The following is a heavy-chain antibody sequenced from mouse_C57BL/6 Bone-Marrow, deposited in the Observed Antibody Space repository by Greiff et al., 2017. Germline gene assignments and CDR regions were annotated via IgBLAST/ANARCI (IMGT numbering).Heavy chain of an antibody. J-gene: IGHJ4*01. D-gene: IGHD1-1*01. CDR2: ISYSGST. V-gene: IGHV3-8*01. CDR3: GSSQPYSMDY. CDR1: GYSITSDY. Sequence: VQLKQSGPGLAKPSQTLSLTCSVTGYSITSDYWHWIRKFPGHKLEYMGDISYSGSTYYNPSHKSRISITRDTSKNKYYLQLNSVTTEDTATYSYGSSQPYSMDYWGQGTSVTVSS.